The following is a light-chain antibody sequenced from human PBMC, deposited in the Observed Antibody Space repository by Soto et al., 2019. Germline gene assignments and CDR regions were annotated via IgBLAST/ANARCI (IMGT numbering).Light chain of an antibody. J-gene: IGKJ5*01. CDR2: DAS. Sequence: EIVLTQSPATLSLSPGERATLSCRASQSFSSYLAWYQQKPGQAPRLFIYDASKRATGIPARFSGRGSGTDFTLTISRLEPEDFAVYYCQQRSNWPPVITFGQGTRLEIK. V-gene: IGKV3-11*01. CDR1: QSFSSY. CDR3: QQRSNWPPVIT.